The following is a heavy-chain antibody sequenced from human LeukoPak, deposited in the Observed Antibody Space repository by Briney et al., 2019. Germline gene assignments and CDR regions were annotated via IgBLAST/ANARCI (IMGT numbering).Heavy chain of an antibody. V-gene: IGHV4-30-4*01. CDR2: IYYSGST. CDR3: ARDRGGIVGATYLN. D-gene: IGHD1-26*01. CDR1: GGSISSGDYY. Sequence: SQTLSLTCTVSGGSISSGDYYWSWIRQPPGKGLEWIGYIYYSGSTYYNPSLKSRVTISVDTSKNQFSLKLSSVTAADTAVYYCARDRGGIVGATYLNWGQGTLVTVSS. J-gene: IGHJ4*02.